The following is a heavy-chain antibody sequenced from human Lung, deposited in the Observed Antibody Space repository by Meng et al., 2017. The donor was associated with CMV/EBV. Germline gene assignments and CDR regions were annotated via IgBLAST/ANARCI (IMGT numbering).Heavy chain of an antibody. CDR1: GGSISSGDYY. V-gene: IGHV4-30-4*01. D-gene: IGHD2-15*01. CDR2: IYYTGST. J-gene: IGHJ4*02. Sequence: QESGPGWVNPSLSLSLPCLVSGGSISSGDYYWSWIRQPPGKGLEWIGYIYYTGSTYYNPSLKSRVIISVDTSKNQFSLKLNSVTAADTAVYYCARVGGCSGGGCYHRLFDYWGQGTLVTVSS. CDR3: ARVGGCSGGGCYHRLFDY.